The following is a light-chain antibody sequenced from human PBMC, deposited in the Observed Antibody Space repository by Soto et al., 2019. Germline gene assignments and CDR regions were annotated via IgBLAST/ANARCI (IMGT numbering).Light chain of an antibody. V-gene: IGLV2-14*01. CDR3: SSYTTSSTYV. CDR1: SSDIGAYDY. J-gene: IGLJ1*01. CDR2: EVN. Sequence: QSVLTQPASLSGPPGQSITISCTGTSSDIGAYDYVSWFQQHPGKAPKLMISEVNNRPSGVSNRFSGSKSGNTAYLTISGLQVEDEADYYCSSYTTSSTYVFGTGTKVTVL.